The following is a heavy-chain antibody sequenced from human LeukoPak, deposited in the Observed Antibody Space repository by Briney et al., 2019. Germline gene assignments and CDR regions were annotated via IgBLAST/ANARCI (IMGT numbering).Heavy chain of an antibody. J-gene: IGHJ2*01. D-gene: IGHD2-2*01. CDR3: ARDYEPTSWPSYWYFDL. CDR1: GGSISSSSYY. Sequence: SETLPLTCTVSGGSISSSSYYWGWIRQPPGKGLEWIGSIYYSGCTYYNPSLKSRVTISVDTSKNQFSLKLSSVTAADTAVYYCARDYEPTSWPSYWYFDLWGRGTLVTVSS. V-gene: IGHV4-39*07. CDR2: IYYSGCT.